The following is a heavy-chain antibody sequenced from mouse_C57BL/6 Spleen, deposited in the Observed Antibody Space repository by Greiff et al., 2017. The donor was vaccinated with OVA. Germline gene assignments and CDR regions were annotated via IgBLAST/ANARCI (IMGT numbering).Heavy chain of an antibody. CDR3: ARWAYGYAMDY. J-gene: IGHJ4*01. CDR2: INPSTGGT. Sequence: VQLQQSGPELVKPGASVKISCKASGYSFTGYYMNWVKQSPEKSLEWIGEINPSTGGTTYNQKFKAKATLTVDKSSSTAYMQLKSLTSEDSAVYYCARWAYGYAMDYWGQGTSVTVSS. V-gene: IGHV1-42*01. D-gene: IGHD1-1*01. CDR1: GYSFTGYY.